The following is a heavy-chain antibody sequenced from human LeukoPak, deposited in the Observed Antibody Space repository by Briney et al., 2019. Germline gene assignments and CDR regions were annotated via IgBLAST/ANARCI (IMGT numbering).Heavy chain of an antibody. CDR2: ISSSSSYT. CDR1: EFTFSDYY. V-gene: IGHV3-11*06. J-gene: IGHJ4*02. CDR3: ARNHYDILTGYCYDY. Sequence: GGSLRLSCAASEFTFSDYYMSWIRQAPGKGLEWVSYISSSSSYTNYADSAKGRFTISRDNAKNSLYLQMNSLRAEDTAVYYCARNHYDILTGYCYDYWGQGTLVTVSS. D-gene: IGHD3-9*01.